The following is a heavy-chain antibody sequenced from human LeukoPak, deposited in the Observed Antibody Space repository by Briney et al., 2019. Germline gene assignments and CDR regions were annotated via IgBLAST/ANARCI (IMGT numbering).Heavy chain of an antibody. CDR1: GGSISSYY. J-gene: IGHJ4*02. Sequence: PSETLSLTCNVSGGSISSYYWSWIRQPPGKGLEWIGYIYCSASTNYNPSLKSRVTISVDTSKNQFSLKLSSVTAADTAVYYCARDLMPYFAYWGQGTLVTVSS. D-gene: IGHD2-2*01. CDR3: ARDLMPYFAY. V-gene: IGHV4-59*01. CDR2: IYCSAST.